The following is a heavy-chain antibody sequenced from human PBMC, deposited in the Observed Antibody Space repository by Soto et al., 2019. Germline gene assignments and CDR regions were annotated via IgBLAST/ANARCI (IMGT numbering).Heavy chain of an antibody. Sequence: SGPTLVNPTQTLTLTCTFSGFSLSTSGVGVGWIRQPPGKALEWLALIYWDDDKRYSPSLKSRLTITKDTSKNQVVLTMTNMDPVDTATYYCAHYQYYDFWSGYYSPGYYYYYMDVWGKGTTVTVSS. V-gene: IGHV2-5*02. CDR1: GFSLSTSGVG. CDR2: IYWDDDK. J-gene: IGHJ6*03. CDR3: AHYQYYDFWSGYYSPGYYYYYMDV. D-gene: IGHD3-3*01.